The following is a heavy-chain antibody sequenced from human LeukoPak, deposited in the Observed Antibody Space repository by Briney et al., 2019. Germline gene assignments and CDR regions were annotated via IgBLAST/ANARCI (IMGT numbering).Heavy chain of an antibody. Sequence: PGGSLRLSCSASGFSFSSDGMSWVRQAPGKGLEWVSGILGLGGAGRTYYADSVKGRFTISRDNSKNTLYLQMNSLRAEDTAVYYCAYGTMYQLDYWGQGTLVTVSS. CDR2: ILGLGGAGRT. V-gene: IGHV3-23*01. D-gene: IGHD2-2*01. CDR3: AYGTMYQLDY. CDR1: GFSFSSDG. J-gene: IGHJ4*02.